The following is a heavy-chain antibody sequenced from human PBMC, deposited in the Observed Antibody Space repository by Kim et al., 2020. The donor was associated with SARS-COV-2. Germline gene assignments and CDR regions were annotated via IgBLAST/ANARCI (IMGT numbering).Heavy chain of an antibody. D-gene: IGHD2-21*02. CDR3: AKGGDWTFDY. CDR2: SEK. Sequence: SEKYYVDSVKGRFTISRDNAKNSLSLQMNSLRAEDTAVYYCAKGGDWTFDYWGQGTLVTVSS. V-gene: IGHV3-7*03. J-gene: IGHJ4*02.